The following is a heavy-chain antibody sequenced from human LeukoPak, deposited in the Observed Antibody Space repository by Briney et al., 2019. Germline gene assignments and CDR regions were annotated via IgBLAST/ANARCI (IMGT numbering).Heavy chain of an antibody. CDR2: ISYDGSNK. CDR3: AKLSYLDY. CDR1: GFTFSSYG. J-gene: IGHJ4*02. V-gene: IGHV3-30*18. Sequence: TGGSLRLSCAASGFTFSSYGMHWVRQAPGKGLEWVAVISYDGSNKYYADSVKGRFTISRDNSKNTLYLQMNSLRAEDTAVYYCAKLSYLDYWGQGTLVTVSS.